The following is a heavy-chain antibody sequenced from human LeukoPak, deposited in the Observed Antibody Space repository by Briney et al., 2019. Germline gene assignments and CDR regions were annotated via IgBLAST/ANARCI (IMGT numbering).Heavy chain of an antibody. CDR1: GDSFSSNGAA. CDR3: ARGIRTMVRGVIIFPFDP. V-gene: IGHV6-1*01. J-gene: IGHJ5*02. D-gene: IGHD3-10*01. Sequence: SQTLSLTCAISGDSFSSNGAAWNWVRQSPSRGLEWLGRTYYRSKWYNDYAVSVKSRITINPDTSKNQFSLQLNSVTPEDTAVYYCARGIRTMVRGVIIFPFDPWGQGTLVTVSS. CDR2: TYYRSKWYN.